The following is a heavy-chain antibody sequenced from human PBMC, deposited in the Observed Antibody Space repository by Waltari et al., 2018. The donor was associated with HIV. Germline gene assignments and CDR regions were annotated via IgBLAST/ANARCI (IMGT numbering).Heavy chain of an antibody. CDR3: AREGIVAAPFDF. CDR1: GFLFRGFA. V-gene: IGHV3-30*01. CDR2: ISRDGSSK. J-gene: IGHJ4*02. Sequence: QVQLVESGGGLVQPGGSLRLSCAASGFLFRGFAIHWVRQAPGKGLEWVAVISRDGSSKYYADSVQGRFTISRDNSKNSLHLHMNSLRPKDTAVYYCAREGIVAAPFDFWGLGTLVTVSS. D-gene: IGHD2-15*01.